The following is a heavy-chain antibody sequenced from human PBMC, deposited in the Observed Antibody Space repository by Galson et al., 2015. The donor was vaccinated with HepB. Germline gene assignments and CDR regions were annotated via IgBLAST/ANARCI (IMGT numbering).Heavy chain of an antibody. CDR3: ARSSDYYDSSGYMSDAFDI. CDR1: RYTFTRYN. V-gene: IGHV1-46*01. Sequence: SVKVSCKAPRYTFTRYNMHWVRQAPGQGLEWMGVINPTGYSTTYARKFQGRVTMTSDTSTSTVYMELSSLRSEDTAVYYCARSSDYYDSSGYMSDAFDIWGQGTMVTVSS. CDR2: INPTGYST. J-gene: IGHJ3*02. D-gene: IGHD3-22*01.